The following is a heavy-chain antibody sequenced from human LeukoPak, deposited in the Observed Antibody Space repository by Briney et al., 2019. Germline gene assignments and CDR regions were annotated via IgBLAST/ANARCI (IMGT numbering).Heavy chain of an antibody. Sequence: GASVKVSCKASGGTFSSYAISWVRQAPGQGLEWMGGIIPIFGTANYAQKFQGRVTITADESTSTAYMELSSLRSEDTAVYYCARVSRDGYYYYYYYMDVWGKGTTVTVSS. J-gene: IGHJ6*03. D-gene: IGHD3-10*01. CDR1: GGTFSSYA. CDR2: IIPIFGTA. CDR3: ARVSRDGYYYYYYYMDV. V-gene: IGHV1-69*01.